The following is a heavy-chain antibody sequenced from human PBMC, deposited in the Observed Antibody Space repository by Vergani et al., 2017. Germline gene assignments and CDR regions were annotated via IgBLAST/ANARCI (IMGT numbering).Heavy chain of an antibody. D-gene: IGHD3-22*01. CDR3: ARCFRDEGMIYGGTVENWFDP. CDR2: IYYSENK. J-gene: IGHJ5*02. Sequence: VHLLESGGGQVEAGGSLRLSCVASGFTFSNSAMSWVRQTSGKGLEWIGSIYYSENKFYNPSLESRVTLSIDTTKNQFSLKLKSVTAADTAVYYCARCFRDEGMIYGGTVENWFDPWGQGTLVTVSS. V-gene: IGHV4-38-2*01. CDR1: GFTFSNSA.